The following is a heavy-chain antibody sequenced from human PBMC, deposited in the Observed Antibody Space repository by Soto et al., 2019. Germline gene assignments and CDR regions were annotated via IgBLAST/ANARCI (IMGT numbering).Heavy chain of an antibody. CDR3: ARGRYCSSTSCYPARWFDP. V-gene: IGHV1-2*02. Sequence: VASVKVSCKASGYTFTGYYMHWVRQAPGQGLEWMGWINPNSGGTNYAQKFQGRVTMTRDTSISTAYMELSRLRSDDTAVYYCARGRYCSSTSCYPARWFDPWGQGTLVTVSS. D-gene: IGHD2-2*01. J-gene: IGHJ5*02. CDR2: INPNSGGT. CDR1: GYTFTGYY.